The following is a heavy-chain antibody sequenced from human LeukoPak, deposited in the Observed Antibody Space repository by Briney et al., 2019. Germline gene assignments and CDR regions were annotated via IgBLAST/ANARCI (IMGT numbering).Heavy chain of an antibody. D-gene: IGHD1/OR15-1a*01. Sequence: KPSETLSLTCTVSGGSISSSSYYWGWIRQPPGKGLEWIGSIYYSGSTYYNPSLKSRVTISVDTSKNQFSLKLSSVTAADTAVYYCARGTDYFDYWGQGTLVTVSS. CDR1: GGSISSSSYY. CDR3: ARGTDYFDY. V-gene: IGHV4-39*07. J-gene: IGHJ4*02. CDR2: IYYSGST.